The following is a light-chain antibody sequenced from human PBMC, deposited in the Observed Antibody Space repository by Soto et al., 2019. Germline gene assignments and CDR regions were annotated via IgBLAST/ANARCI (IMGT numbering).Light chain of an antibody. Sequence: DIQMTQSPSTLSGSVGDRVTITCRASQTISSWLAWYQQKPGKAPKLLIYKASTLKSGVPSRFSGSGSGTEFTLTINSLQPEDFATYFCLQYNNYPFTFGQGTRLEIK. CDR1: QTISSW. CDR2: KAS. CDR3: LQYNNYPFT. J-gene: IGKJ5*01. V-gene: IGKV1-5*03.